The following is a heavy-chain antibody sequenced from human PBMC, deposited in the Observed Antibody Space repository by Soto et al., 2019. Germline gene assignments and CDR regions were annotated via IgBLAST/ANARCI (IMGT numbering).Heavy chain of an antibody. CDR2: INAGNGNT. CDR1: GYTFTSYA. J-gene: IGHJ4*02. CDR3: ARDSEVYYDYIWGSYRLPHFDY. V-gene: IGHV1-3*01. D-gene: IGHD3-16*02. Sequence: ASVKVSCKASGYTFTSYAMHWVRQAPGQRLEWMGWINAGNGNTKYSQKFQGRVTITRDTSASTAYMELSSLRSEDTAVYYCARDSEVYYDYIWGSYRLPHFDYWGQGTLVTVSS.